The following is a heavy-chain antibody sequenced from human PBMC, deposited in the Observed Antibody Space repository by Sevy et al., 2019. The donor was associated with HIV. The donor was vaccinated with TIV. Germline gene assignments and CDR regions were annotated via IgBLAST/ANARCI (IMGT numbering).Heavy chain of an antibody. V-gene: IGHV1-69*13. Sequence: ASVKVSCKASGGPFNTYAITWIRQAPGQGLEWMGGIIPLFGTTNYAQKFQGRVTITADESRTTAYLEVSSLRSEDTAVYYCASEVGRSVRLERLTSYYGVDVWGQGTTVTVSS. D-gene: IGHD1-1*01. J-gene: IGHJ6*02. CDR2: IIPLFGTT. CDR1: GGPFNTYA. CDR3: ASEVGRSVRLERLTSYYGVDV.